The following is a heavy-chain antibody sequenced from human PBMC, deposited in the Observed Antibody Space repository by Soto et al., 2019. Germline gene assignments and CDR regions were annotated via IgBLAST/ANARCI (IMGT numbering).Heavy chain of an antibody. CDR3: AERGQTYDH. CDR1: GFSFRSYA. D-gene: IGHD3-10*01. CDR2: IRDRGGIT. Sequence: GGSLRLSCAASGFSFRSYAMGWVRQAPGKGLEWVSGIRDRGGITNYADSVKGRFTISRDNSKNTLYLQMNSLRAEDTAVYYCAERGQTYDHWGQGALVTVSS. J-gene: IGHJ4*02. V-gene: IGHV3-23*01.